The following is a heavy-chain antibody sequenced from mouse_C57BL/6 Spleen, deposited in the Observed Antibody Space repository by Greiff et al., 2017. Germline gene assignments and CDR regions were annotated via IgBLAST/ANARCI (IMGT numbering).Heavy chain of an antibody. CDR2: INPTNGGT. D-gene: IGHD3-1*01. V-gene: IGHV1-18*01. CDR3: ARPSGEGGYCDV. J-gene: IGHJ1*03. Sequence: EVQLQESGPELVKPGASVKIPCKASGYTFTDYNMDWVKQSHGKSLEWIGDINPTNGGTIYNQTFNGKATLTVDKSSSKAYMELRSLTSEDTAVYYCARPSGEGGYCDVWGTGTTVTVAS. CDR1: GYTFTDYN.